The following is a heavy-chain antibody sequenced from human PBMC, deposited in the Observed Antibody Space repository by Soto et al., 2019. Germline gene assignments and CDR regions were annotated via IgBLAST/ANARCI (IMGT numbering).Heavy chain of an antibody. CDR1: GGSISSGDYY. J-gene: IGHJ5*02. D-gene: IGHD3-10*01. V-gene: IGHV4-30-4*01. CDR2: IYYSGST. CDR3: ARGWFGELDWFDP. Sequence: PSETLSLTCTVSGGSISSGDYYWSWIRQPPGKGLEWIGYIYYSGSTYYNPSLKSRVTISVDTSKNQFSLKLSSVTAADTAVYYCARGWFGELDWFDPWGQGTLVTVSS.